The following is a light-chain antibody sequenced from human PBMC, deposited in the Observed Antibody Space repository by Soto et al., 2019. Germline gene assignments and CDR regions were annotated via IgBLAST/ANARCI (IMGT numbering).Light chain of an antibody. Sequence: QSALTQPASVCGSPGQSITISCTGTSSDVGGYNYVSWYQHHPGRAPKLMIYNAFDRPSGVSNRFSGSKSGNTASLTISGLQAEDEADYYCSSYRGSNTVVFGGGTKLTVL. CDR2: NAF. V-gene: IGLV2-14*03. J-gene: IGLJ2*01. CDR1: SSDVGGYNY. CDR3: SSYRGSNTVV.